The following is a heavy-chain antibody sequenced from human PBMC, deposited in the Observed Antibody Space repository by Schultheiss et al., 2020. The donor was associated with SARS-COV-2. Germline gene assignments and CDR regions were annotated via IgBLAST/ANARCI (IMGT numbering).Heavy chain of an antibody. D-gene: IGHD4-17*01. Sequence: GESLKISCAASGFTVSSNYMSWVRQAPGKGLEWVAVISYDGSNKYYADSVKGRFTISRDNSKNTLYLQMNSLRAEDTAVYYCARDPYGDYLTIDYWGQGTLVTVSS. CDR1: GFTVSSNY. J-gene: IGHJ4*02. CDR3: ARDPYGDYLTIDY. CDR2: ISYDGSNK. V-gene: IGHV3-30*03.